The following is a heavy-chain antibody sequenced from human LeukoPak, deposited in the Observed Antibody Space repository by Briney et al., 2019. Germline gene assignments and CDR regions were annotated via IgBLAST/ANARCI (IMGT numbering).Heavy chain of an antibody. CDR2: ISSGGSYI. D-gene: IGHD5-12*01. CDR1: GFTFSNYN. CDR3: ARAVVGSGYDYFDY. J-gene: IGHJ4*02. V-gene: IGHV3-21*01. Sequence: GVSLRLSCAASGFTFSNYNMNWVRQAPGKGLEWVSFISSGGSYIYYTDSVKGRFTISRDNAKNSLFLQMNSLRAEDTAVYFCARAVVGSGYDYFDYWGQGTLVTVSS.